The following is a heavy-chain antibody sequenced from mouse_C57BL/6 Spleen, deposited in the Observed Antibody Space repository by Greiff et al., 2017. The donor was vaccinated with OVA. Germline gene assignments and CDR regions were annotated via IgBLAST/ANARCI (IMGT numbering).Heavy chain of an antibody. J-gene: IGHJ4*01. V-gene: IGHV1-42*01. CDR2: INPSTGGT. CDR1: GYSFTGYY. D-gene: IGHD2-3*01. CDR3: ARAGIYDGSFYAMDY. Sequence: VQLKESGPELVKPGASVKISCKASGYSFTGYYMNWVKQSPEKSLEWIGEINPSTGGTTYNQKFKAKATLTVDKSSSTAYMQLKSLTSEDSAVYYCARAGIYDGSFYAMDYWGQGTSVTVSS.